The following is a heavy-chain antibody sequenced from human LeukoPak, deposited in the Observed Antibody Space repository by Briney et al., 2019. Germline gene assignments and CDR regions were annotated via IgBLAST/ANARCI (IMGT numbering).Heavy chain of an antibody. CDR1: GFTFDDYA. V-gene: IGHV3-43*02. D-gene: IGHD3-3*01. Sequence: GSLRLSCAASGFTFDDYAMHWVRQAPGKGLEWVSLISGDGGSTYYADSVKGRFTISRDNSKNSLYLQMNSLRTEDTALYYCAKGSGQYYDFWSGYPRDIFDYWGQGTLVTVSS. J-gene: IGHJ4*02. CDR2: ISGDGGST. CDR3: AKGSGQYYDFWSGYPRDIFDY.